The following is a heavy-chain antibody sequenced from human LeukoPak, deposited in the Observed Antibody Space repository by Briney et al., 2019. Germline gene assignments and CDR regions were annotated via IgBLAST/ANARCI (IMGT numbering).Heavy chain of an antibody. J-gene: IGHJ3*02. V-gene: IGHV4-38-2*02. Sequence: SETLSLTCTVSGYSISSGYYWGWIRQPPGKGLEWIGSIYHSGSTYYNPSLKSRVTISVDTSKNQFSLKLSSVTAADTAVYYCAREIYCSGGSCSLDAFDIWGQGTMVTVSS. D-gene: IGHD2-15*01. CDR1: GYSISSGYY. CDR3: AREIYCSGGSCSLDAFDI. CDR2: IYHSGST.